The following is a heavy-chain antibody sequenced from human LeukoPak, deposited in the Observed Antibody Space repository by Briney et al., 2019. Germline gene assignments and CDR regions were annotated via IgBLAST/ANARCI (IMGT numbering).Heavy chain of an antibody. D-gene: IGHD1-26*01. Sequence: SETLSLTCTVSGGSINSVNYYWGWIRQPPGKGLEWIGSIYYSGSAYYSSSLKSRVTISVDTSKNQFSLRLTSVTAADTAVYCCARDSVGGTGHDAFDIWGQGTMANVSS. V-gene: IGHV4-39*07. CDR1: GGSINSVNYY. J-gene: IGHJ3*02. CDR2: IYYSGSA. CDR3: ARDSVGGTGHDAFDI.